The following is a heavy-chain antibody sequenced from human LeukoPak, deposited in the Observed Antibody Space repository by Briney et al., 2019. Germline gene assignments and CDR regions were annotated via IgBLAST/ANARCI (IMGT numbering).Heavy chain of an antibody. D-gene: IGHD5-18*01. Sequence: ASVKVSCKASGYTFTSYYMHWVRQAPGQGLEWMGIINPSGGSTSYAQKFQGRVTMTGDTSISTAYMELSRLNSDDTAIYFCAGRPDTAVVPIFDYWGQGTLVTVSS. CDR3: AGRPDTAVVPIFDY. V-gene: IGHV1-46*01. CDR2: INPSGGST. J-gene: IGHJ4*02. CDR1: GYTFTSYY.